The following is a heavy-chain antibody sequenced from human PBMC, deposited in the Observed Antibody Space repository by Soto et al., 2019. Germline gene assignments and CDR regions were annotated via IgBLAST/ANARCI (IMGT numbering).Heavy chain of an antibody. D-gene: IGHD3-22*01. V-gene: IGHV3-48*03. J-gene: IGHJ4*02. CDR2: ISSSGSTI. CDR1: GFTFSSYE. Sequence: PGGSLRLSCATSGFTFSSYEVNWVRQAPGKGLEWVSYISSSGSTIYYADSVKGRFTISRDNAKNSLYLQMHSLRAEDTAVYYCASNSYNSSGYYSAYWGEGTLVTVSS. CDR3: ASNSYNSSGYYSAY.